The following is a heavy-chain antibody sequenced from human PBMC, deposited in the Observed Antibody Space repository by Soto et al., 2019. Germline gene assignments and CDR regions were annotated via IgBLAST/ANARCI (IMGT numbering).Heavy chain of an antibody. J-gene: IGHJ6*02. D-gene: IGHD3-10*01. CDR1: GFTFTSSA. Sequence: ASVKVSCKASGFTFTSSAVQWVRQARGQRLEWIGWIVVGSGNTNYAQKFQERVTITRDMSTSTAYMELSSLRSEDTAVYYCAAVYGVWFGEHGMDVWGQGTTVTVSS. V-gene: IGHV1-58*01. CDR3: AAVYGVWFGEHGMDV. CDR2: IVVGSGNT.